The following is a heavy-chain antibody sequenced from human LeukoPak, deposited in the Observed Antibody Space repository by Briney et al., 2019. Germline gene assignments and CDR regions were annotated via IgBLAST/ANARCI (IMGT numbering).Heavy chain of an antibody. Sequence: GGSLRLSCAASGLTFSSYAMSWVRQAPGKGLEWVSSISATGGSTYYADSVRGRFTISRDNSKNTLYLQMNSLRAADTAVYYCAKDSGSYRYFDYWGQGTLVTVSS. CDR3: AKDSGSYRYFDY. V-gene: IGHV3-23*01. CDR1: GLTFSSYA. CDR2: ISATGGST. J-gene: IGHJ4*02. D-gene: IGHD1-26*01.